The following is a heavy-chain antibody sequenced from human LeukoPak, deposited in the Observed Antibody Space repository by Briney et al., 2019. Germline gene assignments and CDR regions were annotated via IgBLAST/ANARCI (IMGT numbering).Heavy chain of an antibody. CDR1: GFPFSSYW. CDR3: TRVGYIDEGIDY. CDR2: IKQDGSKK. D-gene: IGHD5-24*01. J-gene: IGHJ4*02. V-gene: IGHV3-7*04. Sequence: GGSLRLSCVASGFPFSSYWMTWVRQAPGKGLEWVANIKQDGSKKSYVDSVRGRFTISRDNAKNSLYLQMNSLRAEDTAIYYCTRVGYIDEGIDYWGRGTLVTVSS.